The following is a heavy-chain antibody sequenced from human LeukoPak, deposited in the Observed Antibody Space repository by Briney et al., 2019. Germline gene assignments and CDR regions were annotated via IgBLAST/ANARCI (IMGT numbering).Heavy chain of an antibody. J-gene: IGHJ6*03. Sequence: GGSLRLSCAASGFTFRNYGMHWVRQATGKGLEWVSFIWSDGNSRFYADSVKGRFTISRDNSKNMLYLQMDTLRAEDTALYYCAKDPGASVSGSYMDVWGKGTTVIVSS. V-gene: IGHV3-30*02. D-gene: IGHD2-8*02. CDR3: AKDPGASVSGSYMDV. CDR2: IWSDGNSR. CDR1: GFTFRNYG.